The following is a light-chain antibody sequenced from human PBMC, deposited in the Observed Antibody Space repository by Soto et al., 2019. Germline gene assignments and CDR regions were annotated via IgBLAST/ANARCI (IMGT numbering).Light chain of an antibody. J-gene: IGKJ4*01. V-gene: IGKV1-5*01. CDR1: QSISSW. CDR3: QRYNSYPLT. Sequence: DIQMTQSPSTLSASVGDRVTITCRASQSISSWLAWYQRKPGKAPKLLIYDASSLESGVPTRFSGSGAGTELTLTISRLQLDDVATYYCQRYNSYPLTFGGETKVEI. CDR2: DAS.